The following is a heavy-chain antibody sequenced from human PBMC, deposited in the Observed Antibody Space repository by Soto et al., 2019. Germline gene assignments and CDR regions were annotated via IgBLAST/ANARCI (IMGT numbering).Heavy chain of an antibody. CDR2: ISYDGSNK. D-gene: IGHD3-10*01. CDR3: AKSTPKSRITMVRGVDSLVYYYYYGMDV. Sequence: PGGSLRLSCAASGFSFSSYGMHWVRQAPGKGLEWVAVISYDGSNKYYADSVKGRFTISRDNSKNTLYLQMNSLRAEDTAVYYCAKSTPKSRITMVRGVDSLVYYYYYGMDVWGQGTTVTVSS. CDR1: GFSFSSYG. V-gene: IGHV3-30*18. J-gene: IGHJ6*02.